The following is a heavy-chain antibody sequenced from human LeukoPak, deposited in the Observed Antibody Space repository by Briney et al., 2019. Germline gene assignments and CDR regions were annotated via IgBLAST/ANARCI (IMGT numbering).Heavy chain of an antibody. J-gene: IGHJ4*02. V-gene: IGHV4-39*07. CDR3: ARENWRDGYVGSK. CDR1: GGSIVSSTFY. Sequence: SETLSLTCSVSGGSIVSSTFYWGWVRQPPGKGLEWIGIIHHSGSTYYNSSLKSRVTISVDTSKNTLSLKLNSVTAADTAVYYCARENWRDGYVGSKWGQGALVTVSS. D-gene: IGHD5-24*01. CDR2: IHHSGST.